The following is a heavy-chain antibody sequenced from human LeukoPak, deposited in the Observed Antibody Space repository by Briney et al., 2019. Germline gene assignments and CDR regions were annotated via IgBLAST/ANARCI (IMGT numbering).Heavy chain of an antibody. CDR2: INPSSGGT. Sequence: GASVKVSCTPSGYTFTRYYIQWVRQAPRQGLEWMGWINPSSGGTNYAQKFQGRVTMTRDTSISTAYMELSRLRSDDTAVYYCARGVVAATFYYYMDVWGKGTTVTVSS. J-gene: IGHJ6*03. CDR3: ARGVVAATFYYYMDV. CDR1: GYTFTRYY. V-gene: IGHV1-2*02. D-gene: IGHD2-15*01.